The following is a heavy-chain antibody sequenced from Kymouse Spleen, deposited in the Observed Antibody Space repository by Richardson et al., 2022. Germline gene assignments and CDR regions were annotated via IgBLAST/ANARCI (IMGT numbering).Heavy chain of an antibody. D-gene: IGHD3-9*01. J-gene: IGHJ4*02. CDR3: AREIDYDILTGYDY. CDR2: IKQDGSEK. V-gene: IGHV3-7*01. Sequence: EVQLVESGGGLVQPGGSLRLSCAASGFTFSSYWMSWVRQAPGKGLEWVANIKQDGSEKYYVDSVKGRFTISRDNAKNSLYLQMNSLRAEDTAVYYCAREIDYDILTGYDYWGQGTLVTVSS. CDR1: GFTFSSYW.